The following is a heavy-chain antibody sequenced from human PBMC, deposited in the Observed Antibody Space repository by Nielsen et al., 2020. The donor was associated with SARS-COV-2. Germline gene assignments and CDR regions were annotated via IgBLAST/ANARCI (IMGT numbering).Heavy chain of an antibody. D-gene: IGHD2-2*02. CDR2: INHSGST. CDR3: ARRNIVVVPAPVLGLGPFYSSYYVDV. V-gene: IGHV4-34*01. CDR1: GGSFSGYY. J-gene: IGHJ6*03. Sequence: SETLSLTCDVYGGSFSGYYWSWIRQPPGKGLEWIGEINHSGSTNYAPSLKSRVSMSVDKSKSQFSLRLRSVTAADTAVYYCARRNIVVVPAPVLGLGPFYSSYYVDVWGKGTTVTVSS.